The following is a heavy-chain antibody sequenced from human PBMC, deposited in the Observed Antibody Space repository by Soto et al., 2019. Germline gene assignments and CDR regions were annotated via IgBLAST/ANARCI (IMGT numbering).Heavy chain of an antibody. CDR1: GYTFTSYG. V-gene: IGHV1-18*04. D-gene: IGHD2-2*02. J-gene: IGHJ6*02. Sequence: GASVKVSCKASGYTFTSYGISWVRQAPGQGLEWMGWTSAYNGNTNYAQKLQGRVTMTTDTPTSTAYMELRSLRSDDTAVYYCARGIVVVPAAIGETYYYYYGMDVWGQGTTVTVSS. CDR2: TSAYNGNT. CDR3: ARGIVVVPAAIGETYYYYYGMDV.